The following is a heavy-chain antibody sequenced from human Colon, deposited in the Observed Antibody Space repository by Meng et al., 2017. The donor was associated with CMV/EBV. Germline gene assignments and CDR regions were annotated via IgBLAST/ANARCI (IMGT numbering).Heavy chain of an antibody. V-gene: IGHV1-18*01. D-gene: IGHD2-2*01. CDR2: ISGYNGNT. Sequence: ASVKVSCKTFDYTFTNHGISWVRQAPGQGLEWMGWISGYNGNTNYAQKFQGRVTMTTDTSTSTAYMELRSLRSDDTAVYYCAREEYCSSTSCYPIIDYWGQGTLVTVSS. J-gene: IGHJ4*02. CDR1: DYTFTNHG. CDR3: AREEYCSSTSCYPIIDY.